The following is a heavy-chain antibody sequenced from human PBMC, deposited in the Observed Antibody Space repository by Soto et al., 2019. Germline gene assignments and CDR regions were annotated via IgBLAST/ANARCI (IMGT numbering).Heavy chain of an antibody. Sequence: SETLSLTCAVSGGSISSGGYSWSWIRQPPGKGLEWIGYIYHSGSTYYNPSLKSRVTISVDRAKNQFSLKLSSVTAADTAVYYCAGQYYDSSGYPDYWGQGPLVTVSS. V-gene: IGHV4-30-2*01. CDR3: AGQYYDSSGYPDY. CDR1: GGSISSGGYS. CDR2: IYHSGST. D-gene: IGHD3-22*01. J-gene: IGHJ4*02.